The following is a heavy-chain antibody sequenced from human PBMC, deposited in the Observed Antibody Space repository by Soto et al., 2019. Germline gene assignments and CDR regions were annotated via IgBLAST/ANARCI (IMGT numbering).Heavy chain of an antibody. CDR1: GFTFSNAW. J-gene: IGHJ4*02. Sequence: GGSLRLSCAASGFTFSNAWMNWVRQAPGKGLEWVGRIKSKTDGGTTDYAAPVKGRFTISRDDSKDTLYLQMNSLKTEDTAVYYCLGDSRGYYPFDYWGQGTLVTVSS. CDR2: IKSKTDGGTT. CDR3: LGDSRGYYPFDY. D-gene: IGHD3-22*01. V-gene: IGHV3-15*07.